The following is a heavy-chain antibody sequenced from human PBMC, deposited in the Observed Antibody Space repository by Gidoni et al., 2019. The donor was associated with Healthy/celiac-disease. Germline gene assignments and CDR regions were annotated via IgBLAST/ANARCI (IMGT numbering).Heavy chain of an antibody. Sequence: QLQLQESGPGLVKPSETLSLTCTVPGGSISSRSYYCGWIRQPPGMGREWIGSIYYSGSTYSNPSLKSRVTISVDTSKNQFFLTLSSVTAADTAVYYCASQGRYSRSYHYYMDVWGKGTTVTVSS. CDR3: ASQGRYSRSYHYYMDV. D-gene: IGHD6-6*01. V-gene: IGHV4-39*01. CDR2: IYYSGST. CDR1: GGSISSRSYY. J-gene: IGHJ6*03.